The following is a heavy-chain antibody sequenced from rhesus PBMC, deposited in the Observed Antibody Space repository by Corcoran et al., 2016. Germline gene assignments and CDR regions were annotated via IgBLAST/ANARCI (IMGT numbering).Heavy chain of an antibody. CDR3: AREEARIVGATTGFDY. CDR1: GFSFSDFY. Sequence: EVQLVESGGGLAKPGGSLRLSCSASGFSFSDFYMYWVRKAPGKGLELVSGISYTGGSTYYADSVKGRFTISRENAKNTLYLQMDSLRAEDTAVYYCAREEARIVGATTGFDYWGQGVLVTVSS. J-gene: IGHJ4*01. D-gene: IGHD1-44*02. V-gene: IGHV3S18*01. CDR2: ISYTGGST.